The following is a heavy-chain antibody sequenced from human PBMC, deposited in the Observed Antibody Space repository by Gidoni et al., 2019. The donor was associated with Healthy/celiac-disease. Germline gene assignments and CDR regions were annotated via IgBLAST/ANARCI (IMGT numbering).Heavy chain of an antibody. CDR3: AKDQGGYDFWSGLVPLGEPFDY. V-gene: IGHV3-23*01. CDR1: GFTFSSYA. Sequence: EVQLLESGGGLVQPGGSLRLSCAASGFTFSSYAMSWVRQAPGKGLEWVSAISGSGGSTYYADSVKGRFTISRDNSKNTLYLQMNSLRAEDTAVYYCAKDQGGYDFWSGLVPLGEPFDYWGQGTLVTVSS. J-gene: IGHJ4*02. CDR2: ISGSGGST. D-gene: IGHD3-3*01.